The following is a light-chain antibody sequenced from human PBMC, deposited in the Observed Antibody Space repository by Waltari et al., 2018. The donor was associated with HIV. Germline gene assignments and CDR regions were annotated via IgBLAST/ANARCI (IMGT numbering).Light chain of an antibody. CDR2: EVT. CDR3: VSYAGSNTVI. J-gene: IGLJ2*01. Sequence: QSALTQPPSASGSPGQSVTISCTGTSSDIGGYNYVSWYQQHPGKAPKLIIYEVTKRPSGLPNRLSGAKSGNTASLTVSGLQAEDEADYYCVSYAGSNTVIFGGGTKLTVL. V-gene: IGLV2-8*01. CDR1: SSDIGGYNY.